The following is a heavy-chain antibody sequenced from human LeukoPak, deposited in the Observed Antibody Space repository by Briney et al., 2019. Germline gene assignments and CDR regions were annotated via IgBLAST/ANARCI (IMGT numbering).Heavy chain of an antibody. CDR3: ARASGGGSYSDGMDV. J-gene: IGHJ6*02. V-gene: IGHV1-2*02. CDR2: IYPTSGGT. CDR1: GYTFTGYF. Sequence: ASVKVSCKASGYTFTGYFMHWVRQAPGQGLEWMGWIYPTSGGTNYAQKFQGRVTMTRDTSISTAYMELSSLRSDDTAVYYCARASGGGSYSDGMDVWGQGTTVTVSS. D-gene: IGHD1-26*01.